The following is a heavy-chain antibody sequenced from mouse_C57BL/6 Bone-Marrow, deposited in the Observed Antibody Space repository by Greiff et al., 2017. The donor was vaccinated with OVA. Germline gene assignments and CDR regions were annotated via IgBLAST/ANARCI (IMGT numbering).Heavy chain of an antibody. CDR3: AREGTTVVPPYYFDY. V-gene: IGHV1-76*01. J-gene: IGHJ2*01. CDR1: GYTFTDYY. D-gene: IGHD1-1*01. Sequence: QVQLQQSGAELVRPGASVKLSCKASGYTFTDYYINWVKQRPGQGLEWIARIYPGSGNTYYNEKFKGKATLTAEKSSSTAYMQLSSLTSEDSAVYFCAREGTTVVPPYYFDYWGKGTTLTVSS. CDR2: IYPGSGNT.